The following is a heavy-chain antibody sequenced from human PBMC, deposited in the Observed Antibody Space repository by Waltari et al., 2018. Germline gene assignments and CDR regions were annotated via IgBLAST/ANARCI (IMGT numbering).Heavy chain of an antibody. V-gene: IGHV4-59*11. CDR2: LLYSATT. CDR1: GYSIRGHY. D-gene: IGHD2-21*01. J-gene: IGHJ3*02. Sequence: QVQLQESGPGLVEPSETLSLTCTVSGYSIRGHYWSWIRQPPGKGLAWIGYLLYSATTIYNPTIKRGVSISGEMSKNQFALSLGSMTAADTAVYYCARGFGAYCGDDCSDPFDIWGRGTMVTV. CDR3: ARGFGAYCGDDCSDPFDI.